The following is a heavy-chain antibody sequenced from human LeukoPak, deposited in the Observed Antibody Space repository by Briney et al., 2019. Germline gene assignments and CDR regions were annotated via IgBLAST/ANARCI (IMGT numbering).Heavy chain of an antibody. J-gene: IGHJ5*02. CDR3: AGDIGSGWYNWFDP. D-gene: IGHD6-19*01. CDR2: INHSGST. V-gene: IGHV4-34*01. Sequence: PSETLSLTCAVYGGSFSGYYWSWIRQPPGKGLEWIGEINHSGSTNYNPFLKSRVTISVDTSKNQFSLKLSSVTAADTAVYYCAGDIGSGWYNWFDPWGQGTLVTVSS. CDR1: GGSFSGYY.